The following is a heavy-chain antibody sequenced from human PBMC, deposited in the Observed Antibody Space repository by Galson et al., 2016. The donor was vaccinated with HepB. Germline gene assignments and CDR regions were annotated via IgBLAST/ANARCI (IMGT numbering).Heavy chain of an antibody. CDR3: TTSSTRGYTYGPSAY. CDR1: GFTFSSYG. D-gene: IGHD5-18*01. J-gene: IGHJ4*02. Sequence: SLRLSCAASGFTFSSYGLNWVRQAPGKGLEWVGRVKSYTDGGTTDYAAPMKGRFSLSRDESNNRLYLQMNSLKTEDTAVYYCTTSSTRGYTYGPSAYWGRGTLVAVSS. V-gene: IGHV3-15*01. CDR2: VKSYTDGGTT.